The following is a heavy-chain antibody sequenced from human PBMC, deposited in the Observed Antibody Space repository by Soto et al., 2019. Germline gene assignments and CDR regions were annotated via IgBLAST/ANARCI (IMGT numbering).Heavy chain of an antibody. J-gene: IGHJ4*02. D-gene: IGHD3-3*01. CDR1: GFTFSSYS. Sequence: GGSLRLSCAASGFTFSSYSMNWVRQAPGKGLEWVSSISSSSSYIYYADSVKGRFTISRDNAKNSLYLQMNSLRAEDTAVYYCARDQIRPRITIFGVVTNDYWGQGTLVTVSS. CDR2: ISSSSSYI. CDR3: ARDQIRPRITIFGVVTNDY. V-gene: IGHV3-21*01.